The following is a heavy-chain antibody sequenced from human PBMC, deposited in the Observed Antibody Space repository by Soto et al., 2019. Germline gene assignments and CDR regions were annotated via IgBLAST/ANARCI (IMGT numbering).Heavy chain of an antibody. CDR2: VRTQPNNYAT. CDR3: AXLSYXXXSXXHYLDF. Sequence: EVQLVESGGGLVQPGQSLKLSCVASXXTXSXXALHWVRQTXGKGLXXLGRVRTQPNNYATAYGASVNGRFTISRDDSKNAAYLHLTGLRTEDTAIYYCAXLSYXXXSXXHYLDFWGREPWSPSPQ. V-gene: IGHV3-73*02. J-gene: IGHJ4*02. D-gene: IGHD2-21*01. CDR1: XXTXSXXA.